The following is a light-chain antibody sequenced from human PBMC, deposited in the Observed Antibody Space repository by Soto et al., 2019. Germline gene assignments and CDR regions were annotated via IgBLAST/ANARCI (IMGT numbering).Light chain of an antibody. V-gene: IGKV3-15*01. J-gene: IGKJ2*01. CDR2: AAS. Sequence: EVVMTQSPATLSVSPGDKVSLSCRANQTISNTLAWYQQKPGQAPRLLIYAASTRATGVSARFSGGGSGTDFTLTITRLEPEDFAIYYCQQYGSSVYTFGQGTKVDI. CDR3: QQYGSSVYT. CDR1: QTISNT.